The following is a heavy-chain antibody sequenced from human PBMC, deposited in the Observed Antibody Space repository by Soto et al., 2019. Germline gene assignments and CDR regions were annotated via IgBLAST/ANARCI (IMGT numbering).Heavy chain of an antibody. CDR1: GGSITNGDYY. Sequence: QVQLQESGPGLVRPSQTLSLTCTVSGGSITNGDYYWNWIRQHPGKGLEWIGYINYRGTTFYNPSLKSRVFISVETSKNQFSLNLSSVTAADTGVYFCARDAPGEAPYWGQGTLVTFSS. D-gene: IGHD2-2*01. J-gene: IGHJ4*02. CDR3: ARDAPGEAPY. CDR2: INYRGTT. V-gene: IGHV4-31*03.